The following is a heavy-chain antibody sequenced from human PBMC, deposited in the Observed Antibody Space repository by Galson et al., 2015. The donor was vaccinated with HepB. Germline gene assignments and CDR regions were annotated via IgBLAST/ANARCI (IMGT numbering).Heavy chain of an antibody. D-gene: IGHD3-22*01. CDR3: ARFFYDNSGYRGDF. CDR1: GYTFTDYY. Sequence: SVKVSCKASGYTFTDYYIHWVRQAPGQGLEWMGRINPNSGGTNYAQNFQGRVTMTRDTSIRTAYMELSRLSFDDTAVFYCARFFYDNSGYRGDFWGQGTLVTVSS. V-gene: IGHV1-2*06. CDR2: INPNSGGT. J-gene: IGHJ4*02.